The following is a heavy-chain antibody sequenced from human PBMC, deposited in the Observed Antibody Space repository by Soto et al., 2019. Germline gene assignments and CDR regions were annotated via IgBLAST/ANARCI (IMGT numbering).Heavy chain of an antibody. CDR3: ARDGTLYDSRAYYYLY. J-gene: IGHJ4*02. CDR2: ITPMFGTP. V-gene: IGHV1-69*13. Sequence: SVKVSCKASGGTFSSYTITWVRQAPGQGLEWMGGITPMFGTPNYAQKFRGRVTITADESTSTAYMELSSLRSEDTAMYFCARDGTLYDSRAYYYLYWGQGTLVTVSS. CDR1: GGTFSSYT. D-gene: IGHD3-22*01.